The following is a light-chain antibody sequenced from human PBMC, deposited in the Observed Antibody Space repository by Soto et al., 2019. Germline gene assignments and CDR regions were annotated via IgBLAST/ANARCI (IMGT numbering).Light chain of an antibody. Sequence: EIVLTQSPATLSLSPGERATLSCRASQSVSSYLAWYQQKPGQAPRLLIYDASNRATGIPSRFSGSGSVTDFTLTISSLETEDVAFSYGQQRSNWPYTFGQGTKLESK. CDR1: QSVSSY. CDR3: QQRSNWPYT. CDR2: DAS. J-gene: IGKJ2*01. V-gene: IGKV3-11*01.